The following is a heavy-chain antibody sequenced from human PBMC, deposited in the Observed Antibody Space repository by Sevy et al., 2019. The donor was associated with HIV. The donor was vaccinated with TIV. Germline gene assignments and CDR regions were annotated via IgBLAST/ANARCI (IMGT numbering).Heavy chain of an antibody. CDR2: ISYDGRNNK. J-gene: IGHJ4*02. D-gene: IGHD3-16*01. Sequence: GGSRLSCAASGFRFSDYSMHWVRQAPGKGLEWVAVISYDGRNNKYNVDSVKGRFTISRDNSKNTLFLQMNSLRAEDSAIYYCARDRGEILHSAFDYWGQGTLVTVSS. CDR1: GFRFSDYS. CDR3: ARDRGEILHSAFDY. V-gene: IGHV3-30*14.